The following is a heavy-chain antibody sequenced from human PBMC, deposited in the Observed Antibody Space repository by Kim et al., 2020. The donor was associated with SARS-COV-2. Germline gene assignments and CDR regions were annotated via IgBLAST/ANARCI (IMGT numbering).Heavy chain of an antibody. CDR1: GFSFRSYE. CDR3: ARVGYDHDSSADYYNYYYGMDV. Sequence: GGSLRLSCVVSGFSFRSYEMNWVRQAPGKGLEWISYISSGDITTKYADSVMGRFTVSRDNAKNSMYLQMNSLRAEDTAVYYCARVGYDHDSSADYYNYYYGMDVWGQGTTVTVSS. V-gene: IGHV3-48*03. CDR2: ISSGDITT. D-gene: IGHD3-22*01. J-gene: IGHJ6*02.